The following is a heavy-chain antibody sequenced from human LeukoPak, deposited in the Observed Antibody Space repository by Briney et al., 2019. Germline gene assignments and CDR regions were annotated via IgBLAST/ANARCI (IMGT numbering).Heavy chain of an antibody. V-gene: IGHV3-23*01. Sequence: PGGSLTLSCAASGFTFSSYARSWLRQAPGKGLEWVSDISGSGGSTYYPDSVRGRFRLSIHKSKNTMYLQMNRLRAEDTDVSVCEKLPLQDYRGNWFDPWGQGNLVTVSS. CDR2: ISGSGGST. J-gene: IGHJ5*02. D-gene: IGHD4-11*01. CDR1: GFTFSSYA. CDR3: EKLPLQDYRGNWFDP.